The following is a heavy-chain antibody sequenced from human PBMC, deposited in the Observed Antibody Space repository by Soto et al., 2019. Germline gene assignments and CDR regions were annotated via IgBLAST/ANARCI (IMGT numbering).Heavy chain of an antibody. CDR1: GGSISSGDYY. CDR3: ARDAGARYSGYDSVNWFDP. CDR2: IYYSGST. J-gene: IGHJ5*02. V-gene: IGHV4-30-4*01. D-gene: IGHD5-12*01. Sequence: KASETLSLTCTVSGGSISSGDYYWSWIRQPPGKGLEWIGYIYYSGSTYYNPSLKSRVTISVDTSENQFSLKLSSVTAADTAVYYCARDAGARYSGYDSVNWFDPWGQGTLVTVSS.